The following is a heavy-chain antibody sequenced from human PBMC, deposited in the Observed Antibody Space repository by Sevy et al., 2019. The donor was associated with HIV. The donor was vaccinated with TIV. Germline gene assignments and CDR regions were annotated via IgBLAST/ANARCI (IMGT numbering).Heavy chain of an antibody. V-gene: IGHV4-31*03. D-gene: IGHD6-13*01. CDR2: ICYSGST. J-gene: IGHJ5*02. Sequence: SETLSLTCTVSGGSISSCGYYWSWNRQQPGKGLEWIGYICYSGSTYYNPSLKSRVTISVDTSKNQFSLRLSSVTAADTAVYYCARDYRTAAAWFDPWGQGTRLTVSS. CDR1: GGSISSCGYY. CDR3: ARDYRTAAAWFDP.